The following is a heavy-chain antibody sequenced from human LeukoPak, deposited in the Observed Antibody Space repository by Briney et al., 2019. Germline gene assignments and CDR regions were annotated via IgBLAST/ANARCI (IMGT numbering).Heavy chain of an antibody. D-gene: IGHD4-17*01. CDR3: ARDDYGDYGSSRFFDY. Sequence: SETLSLTCTVSGGSISSGYYWGWIRQPPGKGLEWIGSIYHSGSTYYNPSLKSRVTISVDTSKNQFSLKLSSVTAADTAVYYCARDDYGDYGSSRFFDYWGQGTLVTVSS. CDR1: GGSISSGYY. V-gene: IGHV4-38-2*02. CDR2: IYHSGST. J-gene: IGHJ4*02.